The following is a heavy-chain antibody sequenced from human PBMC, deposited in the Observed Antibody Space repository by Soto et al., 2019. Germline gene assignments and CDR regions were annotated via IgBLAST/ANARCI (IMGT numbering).Heavy chain of an antibody. CDR1: GFTFSRHG. CDR3: AKVMGVWVTQFYFDY. D-gene: IGHD2-21*02. Sequence: EVQLLESGGGLVQPGGSLRLSCAASGFTFSRHGMSWVRQAPGKGLEWVSALTSSGGTTYYADSVKGRFTISRDNSKNTLYLQMISLIVEDTAVYYCAKVMGVWVTQFYFDYWGQGALVTVSS. CDR2: LTSSGGTT. V-gene: IGHV3-23*01. J-gene: IGHJ4*02.